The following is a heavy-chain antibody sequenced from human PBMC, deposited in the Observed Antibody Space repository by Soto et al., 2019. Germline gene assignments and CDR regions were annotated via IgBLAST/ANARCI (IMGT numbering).Heavy chain of an antibody. V-gene: IGHV1-3*01. CDR3: ARAVAVPADFDY. J-gene: IGHJ4*02. D-gene: IGHD6-19*01. Sequence: GASVKVSCTASGYTFTGYARHWVRQAPGQRLEWMGWINAGNGNTKYSQKFQGRVTITRDTSASTAYMELSSLRSEDTAVYYCARAVAVPADFDYWGQGTLVTVSS. CDR1: GYTFTGYA. CDR2: INAGNGNT.